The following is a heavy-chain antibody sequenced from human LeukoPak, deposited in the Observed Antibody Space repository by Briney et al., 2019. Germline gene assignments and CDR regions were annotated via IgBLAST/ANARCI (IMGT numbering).Heavy chain of an antibody. J-gene: IGHJ4*02. D-gene: IGHD3-10*01. CDR2: INPNSGGT. Sequence: GASVKVSCKASGYTFTGYYMHWVRQAPGQGLEWMGWINPNSGGTNYAQKFQGRVTMTRDTSISTAYMELSRLRSDDTAVYYCAGPYGSGSYQFDYWGQGTLVTVSS. CDR3: AGPYGSGSYQFDY. CDR1: GYTFTGYY. V-gene: IGHV1-2*02.